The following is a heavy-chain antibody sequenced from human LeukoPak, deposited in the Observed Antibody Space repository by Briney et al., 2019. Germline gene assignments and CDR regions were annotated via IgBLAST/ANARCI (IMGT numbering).Heavy chain of an antibody. D-gene: IGHD4-11*01. CDR1: GFTFTNEA. V-gene: IGHV3-23*01. J-gene: IGHJ4*02. Sequence: GDSLRLSCAVSGFTFTNEAMGWVRQLRGGGLEWVSTISPGGGTTYYAESMKGRFTISRDNSKSTLYLEMNSLRVEDTAVYYCTKVRSGSSNWALQLFDNWGQGALVTVSS. CDR2: ISPGGGTT. CDR3: TKVRSGSSNWALQLFDN.